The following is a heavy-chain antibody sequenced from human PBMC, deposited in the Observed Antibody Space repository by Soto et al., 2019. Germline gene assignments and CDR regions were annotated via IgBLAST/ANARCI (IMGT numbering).Heavy chain of an antibody. CDR3: ARGSSSRYCGGDCYSEDLFDY. CDR2: TYYRSKWYN. V-gene: IGHV6-1*01. CDR1: GDSVSSNSAA. D-gene: IGHD2-21*02. J-gene: IGHJ4*02. Sequence: SQTLSLTCAISGDSVSSNSAAWNWIRQSPSRGLEWLGRTYYRSKWYNDYAVSVKSRITINPDTSKNQFSLQLNSVTPEDTAVYYCARGSSSRYCGGDCYSEDLFDYWGQGTPVTVSS.